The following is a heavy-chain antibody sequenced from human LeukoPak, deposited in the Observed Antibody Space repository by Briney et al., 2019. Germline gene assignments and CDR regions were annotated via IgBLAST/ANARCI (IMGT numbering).Heavy chain of an antibody. D-gene: IGHD2-15*01. CDR2: ISYSGST. CDR1: DGSIRSHY. V-gene: IGHV4-59*11. Sequence: SETLSLTCTVSDGSIRSHYWTWIRRPPGRGLEWIGCISYSGSTNYNPSLRGRVTISIDTSKNQFFLRLSSVTAADTAVYYCARRYCSGGCCSSDYWGQGAQVTVSS. CDR3: ARRYCSGGCCSSDY. J-gene: IGHJ4*02.